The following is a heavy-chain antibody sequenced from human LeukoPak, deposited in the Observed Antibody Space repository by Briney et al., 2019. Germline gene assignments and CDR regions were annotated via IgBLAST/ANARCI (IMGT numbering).Heavy chain of an antibody. Sequence: PSETLSLTCTVSGGSISSSSYYWGWIRQPPGKGLEWIGSIYYSGTTYYTPSLKSRVTISVDTSKNQFSLKLSSVTAADTAVYYCARAVYVGVVTATLMDVWGKGTTVTVSS. CDR2: IYYSGTT. V-gene: IGHV4-39*07. J-gene: IGHJ6*03. CDR3: ARAVYVGVVTATLMDV. CDR1: GGSISSSSYY. D-gene: IGHD2-21*02.